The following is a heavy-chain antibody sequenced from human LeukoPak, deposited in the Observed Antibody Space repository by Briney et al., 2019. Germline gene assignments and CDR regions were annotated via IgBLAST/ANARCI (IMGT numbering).Heavy chain of an antibody. CDR1: GGAISTYY. Sequence: SETLSLTCSVSGGAISTYYWNWIRQSPGQGLEWIGHISYGTTDYNPSLKSRVTISADTSKNQISLTLTSVTADDTAVYYCARDKARTYGYYFDPWGQGTQVLVSS. CDR3: ARDKARTYGYYFDP. CDR2: ISYGTT. V-gene: IGHV4-59*01. J-gene: IGHJ4*02. D-gene: IGHD3-10*01.